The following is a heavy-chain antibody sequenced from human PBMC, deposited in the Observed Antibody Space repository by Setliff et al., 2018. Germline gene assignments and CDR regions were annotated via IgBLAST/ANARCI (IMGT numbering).Heavy chain of an antibody. V-gene: IGHV4-30-2*01. CDR3: AREGTPGAFDI. CDR2: IYHSGST. Sequence: SETLSLTCAVSGGSISSGGYSWSWIRQPPGKGLEWIGYIYHSGSTYYNPSLKSRVTISVDRSKNQFSLKLSSVTVADTAVYYCAREGTPGAFDIWGQGTMVTVSS. D-gene: IGHD3-10*01. J-gene: IGHJ3*02. CDR1: GGSISSGGYS.